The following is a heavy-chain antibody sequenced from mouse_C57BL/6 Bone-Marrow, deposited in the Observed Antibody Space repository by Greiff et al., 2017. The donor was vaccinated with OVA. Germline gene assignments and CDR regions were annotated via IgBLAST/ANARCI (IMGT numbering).Heavy chain of an antibody. V-gene: IGHV2-5*01. CDR2: IWRGGST. D-gene: IGHD2-4*01. Sequence: VQLQESGPGLVQPSQSLSITCTVSGFSLTSYGVHWVRQSPGKGLEWLGVIWRGGSTDYNAAFMSRLSITKDNSKSKVFFKMNSLQADDTAIYYCANYDYDEGWAMDYWGQGTSVTVSS. CDR1: GFSLTSYG. J-gene: IGHJ4*01. CDR3: ANYDYDEGWAMDY.